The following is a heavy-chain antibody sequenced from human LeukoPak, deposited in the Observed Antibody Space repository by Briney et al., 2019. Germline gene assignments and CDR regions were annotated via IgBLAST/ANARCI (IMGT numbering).Heavy chain of an antibody. CDR3: ARHGVVTDYYYYYYMDV. D-gene: IGHD3-3*01. J-gene: IGHJ6*03. Sequence: SETLSLTCTVSGGSISSSSYYWGWIRQPPGKGLEWIGSIYYSGSTYYNPSLKSRVTISVDTSKNRFSLKLSSVTAADTAVYYCARHGVVTDYYYYYYMDVWGKGTTVTVSS. CDR1: GGSISSSSYY. CDR2: IYYSGST. V-gene: IGHV4-39*01.